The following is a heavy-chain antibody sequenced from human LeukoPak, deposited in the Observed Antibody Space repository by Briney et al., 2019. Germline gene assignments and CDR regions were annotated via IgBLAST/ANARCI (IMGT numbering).Heavy chain of an antibody. CDR3: ARDASRTGTT. CDR1: GFTFSSYE. J-gene: IGHJ5*02. Sequence: GGSLRLSCAASGFTFSSYEMNWVRQAPGKGLEWVSYISSSGSTIYYADSVKGRFTISRDNAKNSVYLQMNSLGGEDTAVYYCARDASRTGTTWGQGTLVTVSS. D-gene: IGHD1-1*01. CDR2: ISSSGSTI. V-gene: IGHV3-48*03.